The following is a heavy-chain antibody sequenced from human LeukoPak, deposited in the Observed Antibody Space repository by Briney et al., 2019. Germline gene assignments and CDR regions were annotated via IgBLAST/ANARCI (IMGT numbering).Heavy chain of an antibody. CDR3: ASLSARYTDY. D-gene: IGHD3-16*02. V-gene: IGHV3-21*01. CDR1: GFSFSGEA. J-gene: IGHJ4*02. CDR2: ISSSSSYI. Sequence: GGSLRLSCAASGFSFSGEAMHWVRQAPGKGLEWVSSISSSSSYIYYADSVKGRFTISRDNAKNSLYLQMNSLRAEDTAVYYCASLSARYTDYWGQGTLVTVSS.